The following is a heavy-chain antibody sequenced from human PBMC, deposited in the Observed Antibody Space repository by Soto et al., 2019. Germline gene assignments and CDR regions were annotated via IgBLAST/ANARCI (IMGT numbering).Heavy chain of an antibody. V-gene: IGHV4-59*12. CDR3: ARSNWFDP. Sequence: SETLSLTCTVSGGSISSYYWSWIRQPPGKGLEWIGEIYYSGSPSYNPSLKSRVTISVDTSKNQFSLKLSSVTAADTAVYYCARSNWFDPWGQGTLVTVSS. CDR2: IYYSGSP. J-gene: IGHJ5*02. CDR1: GGSISSYY.